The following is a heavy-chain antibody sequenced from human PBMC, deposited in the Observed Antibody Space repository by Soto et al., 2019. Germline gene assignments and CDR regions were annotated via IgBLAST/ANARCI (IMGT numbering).Heavy chain of an antibody. Sequence: SVKVSCKASGGTFSSYAISWVRQAPGQGLEWMGGIIPIFGTANYAQKFQGRVTITADESTSTAYMELGSLRSEDTAVYYCARDRAVAGTNYYYGMDVWGQGTTVTVSS. J-gene: IGHJ6*02. D-gene: IGHD6-19*01. V-gene: IGHV1-69*13. CDR3: ARDRAVAGTNYYYGMDV. CDR2: IIPIFGTA. CDR1: GGTFSSYA.